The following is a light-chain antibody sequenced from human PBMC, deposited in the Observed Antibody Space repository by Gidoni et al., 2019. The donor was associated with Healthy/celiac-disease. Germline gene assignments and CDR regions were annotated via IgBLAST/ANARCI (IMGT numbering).Light chain of an antibody. V-gene: IGKV1-39*01. J-gene: IGKJ1*01. CDR3: QQSYSTLWT. CDR1: QSSSSY. CDR2: AAS. Sequence: DIQMTQSPSSLSASVGDRVTITCRASQSSSSYLNWYQQKPGKAPKLLIYAASSFQSGVPSRFSGIGSGTDFTLTISSLQPEDFATYYCQQSYSTLWTFGQGTKVEIK.